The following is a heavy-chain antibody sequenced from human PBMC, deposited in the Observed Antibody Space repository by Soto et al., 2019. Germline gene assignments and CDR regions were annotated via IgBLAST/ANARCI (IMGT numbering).Heavy chain of an antibody. V-gene: IGHV1-2*04. D-gene: IGHD3-10*01. CDR3: ARGAPPITMVRGVIPDYYYGMDV. CDR1: GYTFTGYY. J-gene: IGHJ6*02. Sequence: ASVKVSCKASGYTFTGYYMHWVRQAPGQGLEWMGWINPNSGGTNYAQKFQGWVTMTRDTSISTAYMELSRLRSDDTAVYYCARGAPPITMVRGVIPDYYYGMDVWGQGTTVTVSS. CDR2: INPNSGGT.